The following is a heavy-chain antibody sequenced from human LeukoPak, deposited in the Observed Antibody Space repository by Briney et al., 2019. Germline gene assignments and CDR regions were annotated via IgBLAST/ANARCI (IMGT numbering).Heavy chain of an antibody. CDR3: ARAEYSYGSTGQDFDY. Sequence: GGSLRLSCAASGFTFSSYWMHWVRHAPGKGLEWVSRINSDGSSTSYADSVKGRFTISRDNAKNTLYLQMNSLRAEDTAVYYCARAEYSYGSTGQDFDYWGQGTLVTVSS. CDR2: INSDGSST. J-gene: IGHJ4*02. CDR1: GFTFSSYW. V-gene: IGHV3-74*01. D-gene: IGHD5-18*01.